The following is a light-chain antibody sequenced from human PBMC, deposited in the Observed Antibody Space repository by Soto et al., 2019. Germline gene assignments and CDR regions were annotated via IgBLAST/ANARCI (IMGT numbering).Light chain of an antibody. CDR1: SSDVGGYKY. V-gene: IGLV2-14*01. CDR3: SSYRRTSALA. Sequence: QSVLTQPASVSGSTGQSITISCTGTSSDVGGYKYVSWYQQHPGKAPKLMIYEVSNRPSGVSNRFSGSKSGNTASLTISGLQAEDEADYYCSSYRRTSALAFGGGTKLTVL. CDR2: EVS. J-gene: IGLJ2*01.